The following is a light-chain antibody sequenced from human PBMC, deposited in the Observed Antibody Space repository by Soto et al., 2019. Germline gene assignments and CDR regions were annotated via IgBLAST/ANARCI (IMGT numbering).Light chain of an antibody. CDR1: QGISSY. V-gene: IGKV1-8*01. CDR2: AAS. CDR3: QQSYSTPWT. Sequence: AIRMTQSPSSLSASTGDRVTITCRASQGISSYLAWYQQKPGKAPKLLTYAASTLQSGVPSRFSGSGSETDFTLTISSLQPEDFATYYCQQSYSTPWTFGQGTKVDIK. J-gene: IGKJ1*01.